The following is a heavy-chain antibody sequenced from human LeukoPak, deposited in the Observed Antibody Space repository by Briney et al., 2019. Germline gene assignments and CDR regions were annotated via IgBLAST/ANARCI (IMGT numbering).Heavy chain of an antibody. CDR3: ARGSYGDHAFDY. CDR2: ITTYHGNT. D-gene: IGHD4-17*01. V-gene: IGHV1-18*01. J-gene: IGHJ4*02. CDR1: GYTFTSYG. Sequence: AAVNVSCKASGYTFTSYGISWVRQAPGQGLTWMGWITTYHGNTKYPQNFQGRVTMTTDTSTSTAYMELRSLRSDDTAVYYCARGSYGDHAFDYWGQGALVTVSS.